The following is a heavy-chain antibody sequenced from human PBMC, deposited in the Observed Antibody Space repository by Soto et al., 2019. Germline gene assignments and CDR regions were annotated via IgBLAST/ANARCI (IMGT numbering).Heavy chain of an antibody. J-gene: IGHJ4*02. CDR1: GFSLTTSGMC. CDR3: AQFPWKQLWPRAPVVN. Sequence: SGPTLVNPRQTLTLTCTFSGFSLTTSGMCVSWIRQPPGKALEWLARIDWDDDEYYNTSLKTRLTISKDTSKNQVVLTMTNVDPVDTGTYYCAQFPWKQLWPRAPVVNWCQGTPVTVSS. V-gene: IGHV2-70*12. D-gene: IGHD5-18*01. CDR2: IDWDDDE.